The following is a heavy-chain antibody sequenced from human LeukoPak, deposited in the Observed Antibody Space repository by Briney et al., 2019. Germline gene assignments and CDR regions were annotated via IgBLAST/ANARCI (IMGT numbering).Heavy chain of an antibody. J-gene: IGHJ4*02. Sequence: GGSLRLSCAASGFSFSDYGMHWVRQAPGEGPEWVVVISYHGKNEHYADSVKGPFTISRDNSKNTLYLQMNNLRAEDTAVYYCAKYQLLFGVVIIPSIFDYWGQGTLVTVSS. CDR2: ISYHGKNE. CDR3: AKYQLLFGVVIIPSIFDY. V-gene: IGHV3-30*18. CDR1: GFSFSDYG. D-gene: IGHD3-3*01.